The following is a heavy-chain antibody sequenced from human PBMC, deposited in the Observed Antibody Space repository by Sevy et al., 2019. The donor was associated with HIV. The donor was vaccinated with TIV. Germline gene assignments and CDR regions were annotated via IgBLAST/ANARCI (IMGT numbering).Heavy chain of an antibody. CDR1: GYTFTGYY. CDR3: ASSPGDVYKTYYYDSSGPNLNY. CDR2: INPNSGGT. J-gene: IGHJ4*02. Sequence: ASVKVSCKASGYTFTGYYMHWVRQATGQGLEWMGRINPNSGGTNYAQKFQGRVTMTRDTSISTAYMELSRLRSDDTAVYYCASSPGDVYKTYYYDSSGPNLNYWGQGTLVTVSS. D-gene: IGHD3-22*01. V-gene: IGHV1-2*06.